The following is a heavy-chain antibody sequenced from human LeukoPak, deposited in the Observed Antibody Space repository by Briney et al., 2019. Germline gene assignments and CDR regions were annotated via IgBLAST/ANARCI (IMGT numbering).Heavy chain of an antibody. Sequence: SETLSLTCTVSGDSISSTNYYWGWIRQPPGKGLEWIGSIYYSGSTYYNPSLKSRVTISVDTSKNQFTLKLSSVTAADTAVYFCARSPRIYMIGTHAFDIWGQGTMVTVSS. CDR3: ARSPRIYMIGTHAFDI. CDR1: GDSISSTNYY. D-gene: IGHD3-22*01. V-gene: IGHV4-39*01. CDR2: IYYSGST. J-gene: IGHJ3*02.